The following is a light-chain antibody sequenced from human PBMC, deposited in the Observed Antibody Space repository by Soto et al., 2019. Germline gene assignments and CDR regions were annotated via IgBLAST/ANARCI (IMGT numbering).Light chain of an antibody. CDR2: GAS. CDR1: QSVSSS. V-gene: IGKV3-20*01. CDR3: QQYVSAPCT. J-gene: IGKJ1*01. Sequence: EIVLTQSPGTLSLSTGERATLSCRASQSVSSSLAWYQQKPGQAPRLLIHGASSRDTGIPDRFSGSGSGTDFTLTISRLEPEYFAVYSCQQYVSAPCTFGQGTKVEIK.